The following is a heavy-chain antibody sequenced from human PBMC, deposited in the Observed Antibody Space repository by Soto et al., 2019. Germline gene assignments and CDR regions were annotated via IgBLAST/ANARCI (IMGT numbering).Heavy chain of an antibody. D-gene: IGHD3-22*01. V-gene: IGHV4-59*01. Sequence: SETLSLTCTVSGGSINNYHWSWIRQPPGKGLEWIGYIYYSGSTNYNPSLKSRVTISVDTSKNQFSLKLSSVTAADTAVYYCARMEYYYDSSGYYYGYVQHWGQGTLVTVS. CDR1: GGSINNYH. CDR2: IYYSGST. CDR3: ARMEYYYDSSGYYYGYVQH. J-gene: IGHJ1*01.